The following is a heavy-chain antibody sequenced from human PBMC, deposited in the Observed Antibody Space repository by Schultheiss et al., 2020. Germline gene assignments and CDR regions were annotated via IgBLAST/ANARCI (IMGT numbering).Heavy chain of an antibody. CDR3: ARDQKTCSSTSCYWSWFDP. V-gene: IGHV3-13*01. D-gene: IGHD2-2*01. CDR2: IGTAGDT. Sequence: GGSLRLSCAASGFTFSSYDMHWVRQATGKGLEWVSAIGTAGDTYYPGSVKGRFTISRDNAKNSLYLQMNSLRAEDTAVYYCARDQKTCSSTSCYWSWFDPWGQGTLVTVSS. CDR1: GFTFSSYD. J-gene: IGHJ5*02.